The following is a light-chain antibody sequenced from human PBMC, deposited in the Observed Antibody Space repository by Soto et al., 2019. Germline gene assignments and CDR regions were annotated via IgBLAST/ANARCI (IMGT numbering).Light chain of an antibody. CDR2: GDS. Sequence: QSVLTQPPSVSGAPGQRVTIYCTGSSSNIGAGYDVHWYQQFPGTAPKLLICGDSNRPSGAPDRFSGSKSGTSASLAITGLQAEDEADYYCQSYDSSLSGSIFGNGTKLTVL. V-gene: IGLV1-40*01. CDR1: SSNIGAGYD. CDR3: QSYDSSLSGSI. J-gene: IGLJ1*01.